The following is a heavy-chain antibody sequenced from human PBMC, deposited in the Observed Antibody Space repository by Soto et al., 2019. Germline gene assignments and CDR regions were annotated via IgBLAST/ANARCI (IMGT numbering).Heavy chain of an antibody. V-gene: IGHV5-51*01. CDR2: IDPAKSET. CDR1: GYSFTSYW. Sequence: PGESLKISCKASGYSFTSYWIGWVRQMPGKGLEWMGIIDPAKSETRYSPSFQGQVTISDDKSISTAYLQWSSLKASDTAMYYCARRTAVAGYDYWGQGTLVTVSS. CDR3: ARRTAVAGYDY. J-gene: IGHJ4*01. D-gene: IGHD6-19*01.